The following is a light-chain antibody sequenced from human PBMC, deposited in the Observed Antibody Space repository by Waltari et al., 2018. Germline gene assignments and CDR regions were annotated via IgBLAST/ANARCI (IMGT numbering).Light chain of an antibody. CDR1: SSALGGYNY. V-gene: IGLV2-8*01. CDR2: EIN. Sequence: QSALTQPPSASGSPGQSVTISCTGTSSALGGYNYVSGYQQHPGKAPKLIIFEINKRPSGVPDRFSGSKSGNTASLTVSGLQAEDEADYYCSSYAGNNIVIFGGGTKLTVL. CDR3: SSYAGNNIVI. J-gene: IGLJ2*01.